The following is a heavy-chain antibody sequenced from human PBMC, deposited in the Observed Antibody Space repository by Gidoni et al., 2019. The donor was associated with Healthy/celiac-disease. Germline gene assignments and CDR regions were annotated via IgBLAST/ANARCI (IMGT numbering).Heavy chain of an antibody. J-gene: IGHJ4*02. V-gene: IGHV3-30-3*01. CDR3: AREFSGGDFDY. CDR1: GFTFSSYA. D-gene: IGHD4-17*01. Sequence: QVQLVESGGGVVQPGGSLRLPWSASGFTFSSYALHWVRQAPGKGLEWVAVISYDGSNKYYADSVKGRFTISRDNSKNTLYLQMNSLRAEDTAVYYCAREFSGGDFDYWGQGTLVTVSS. CDR2: ISYDGSNK.